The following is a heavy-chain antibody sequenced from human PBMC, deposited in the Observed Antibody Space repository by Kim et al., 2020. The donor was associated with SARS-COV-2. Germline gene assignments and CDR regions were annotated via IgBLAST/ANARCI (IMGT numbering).Heavy chain of an antibody. CDR2: ISGSGGST. Sequence: GGSLRLSCAASGFTFSTYAMSWARQAPGKGLEWVSGISGSGGSTYYADSVKGRFTISRDNSKNTLYLQMNSLRAEDTAVYYCAKGQYFDWLYGEAGQYYYFDYWGQGTLVTVSS. CDR1: GFTFSTYA. J-gene: IGHJ4*02. D-gene: IGHD3-9*01. CDR3: AKGQYFDWLYGEAGQYYYFDY. V-gene: IGHV3-23*01.